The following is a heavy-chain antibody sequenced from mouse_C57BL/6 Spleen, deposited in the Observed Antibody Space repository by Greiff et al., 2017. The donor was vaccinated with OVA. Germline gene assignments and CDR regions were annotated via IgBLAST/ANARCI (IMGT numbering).Heavy chain of an antibody. J-gene: IGHJ2*01. CDR1: GYSITSGYY. V-gene: IGHV3-6*01. CDR3: ARDHYYGSVFDY. D-gene: IGHD1-1*01. Sequence: EVQRVESGPGLVKPSQSLSLTCSVTGYSITSGYYWNWIRQFPGNKLEWMGYISYDGSNNYNPSLKNRISITRDTSKNQFFLKLNSVTTEDTATYYCARDHYYGSVFDYWGQGTTLTVSS. CDR2: ISYDGSN.